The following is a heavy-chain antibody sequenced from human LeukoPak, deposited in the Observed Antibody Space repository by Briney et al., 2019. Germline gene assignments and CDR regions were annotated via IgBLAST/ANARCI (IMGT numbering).Heavy chain of an antibody. CDR1: GYTFTGYY. Sequence: ASVKVSCKASGYTFTGYYMHWVRQAPGQGLEWMGWINPNSGGTNYAQKFQGRVTMTRDTSISTAYMELSRLRSDDTAVYYCARDYGDSYGFPTFDYWGQGTLVTVSS. CDR2: INPNSGGT. CDR3: ARDYGDSYGFPTFDY. J-gene: IGHJ4*02. V-gene: IGHV1-2*02. D-gene: IGHD5-18*01.